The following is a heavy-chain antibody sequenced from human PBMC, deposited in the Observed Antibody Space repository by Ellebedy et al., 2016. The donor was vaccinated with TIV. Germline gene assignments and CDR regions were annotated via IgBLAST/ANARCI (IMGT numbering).Heavy chain of an antibody. D-gene: IGHD3-22*01. CDR2: IDSDGSRT. CDR3: ARGAPYESSGADY. CDR1: GFTFSGYW. Sequence: GESLKISCAASGFTFSGYWMHWVRQAPGKGLEWVSRIDSDGSRTSYVDTVRGRFTIPRDNAKNTLYLQMNSLRAEDTAVYYCARGAPYESSGADYWGQGTLVTVSS. J-gene: IGHJ4*02. V-gene: IGHV3-74*01.